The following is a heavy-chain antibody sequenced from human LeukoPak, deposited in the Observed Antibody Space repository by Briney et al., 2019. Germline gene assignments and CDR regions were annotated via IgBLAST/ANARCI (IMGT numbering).Heavy chain of an antibody. Sequence: GGSLRLSCAASGFTFSDHHMDWVRQAPGKGLEWVGRSRNKANSYTTEYAASVKGRFTISRDDSKNSLYLQMNSLKTEDTAVYYWARGRAYYDILTGYSYGMDVWGQGTTVTVSS. CDR3: ARGRAYYDILTGYSYGMDV. CDR2: SRNKANSYTT. V-gene: IGHV3-72*01. CDR1: GFTFSDHH. D-gene: IGHD3-9*01. J-gene: IGHJ6*02.